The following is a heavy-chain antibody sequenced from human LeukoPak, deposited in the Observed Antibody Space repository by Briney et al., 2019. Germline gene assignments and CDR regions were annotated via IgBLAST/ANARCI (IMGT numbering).Heavy chain of an antibody. Sequence: GGSLRLSCAASGFTFSSYSVNWVRQAPGKGLEWVSAISGSGGSTYYADSVKGRFTISRDNSKNTLYLRMNSLRAEDTAVYYCAKIAVRGVIINYFDYWGQGTLVTVSS. CDR3: AKIAVRGVIINYFDY. D-gene: IGHD3-10*01. V-gene: IGHV3-23*01. CDR2: ISGSGGST. CDR1: GFTFSSYS. J-gene: IGHJ4*02.